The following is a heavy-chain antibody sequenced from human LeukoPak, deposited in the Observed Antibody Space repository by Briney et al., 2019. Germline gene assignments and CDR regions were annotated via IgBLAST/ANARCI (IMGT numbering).Heavy chain of an antibody. CDR3: ARGDHYGSGKFEI. Sequence: SETLSLTCTVSGGSISSGSYYWSWIRQPAGKGLEWIGRIYTSGSTNYNPSLKSRVTISVDTSKNQFSLKLSSLTAADTAVYYCARGDHYGSGKFEIWGQGTLVAVSS. D-gene: IGHD3-10*01. J-gene: IGHJ4*02. CDR1: GGSISSGSYY. V-gene: IGHV4-61*02. CDR2: IYTSGST.